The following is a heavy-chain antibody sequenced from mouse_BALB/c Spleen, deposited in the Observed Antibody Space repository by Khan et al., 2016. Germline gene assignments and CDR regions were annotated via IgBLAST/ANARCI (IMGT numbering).Heavy chain of an antibody. CDR1: GFTFSSYA. CDR3: ARHTRRGAMYY. CDR2: ISSGGSYT. D-gene: IGHD2-12*01. V-gene: IGHV5-9-3*01. J-gene: IGHJ4*01. Sequence: EVELVESGGGLVKPGGSLKLSCAASGFTFSSYAMSWVRQTPEKRLEWVATISSGGSYTYYPDSVKGRFTISRDNAKNTLYLQMSSLRSEDTAMYYCARHTRRGAMYYWGQGTSVTVSS.